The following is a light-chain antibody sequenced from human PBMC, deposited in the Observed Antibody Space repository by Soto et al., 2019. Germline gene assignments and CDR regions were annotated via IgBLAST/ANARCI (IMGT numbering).Light chain of an antibody. CDR1: QSVGTS. V-gene: IGKV3-15*01. CDR3: QHYNNGLPPVT. CDR2: AAS. Sequence: DIVLTQSPATLSVSPGDRATLSCRASQSVGTSLAWYQHKLGQTPRLLIYAASTMVTGIPARFSGSGSGTDFTLTINYLRSEDFGIYYGQHYNNGLPPVTCGGGTKVVI. J-gene: IGKJ4*01.